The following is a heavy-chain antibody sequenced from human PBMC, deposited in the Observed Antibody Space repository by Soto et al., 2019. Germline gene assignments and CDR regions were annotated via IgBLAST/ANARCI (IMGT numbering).Heavy chain of an antibody. CDR2: IIPIFGTA. V-gene: IGHV1-69*13. CDR3: ARVIARPYYYYGMDV. J-gene: IGHJ6*02. D-gene: IGHD6-6*01. Sequence: PVKVSCKASEGTFSSYAVSWVREAPGQGLEWMGVIIPIFGTANYAQKFQGRVTITADESTSTAYMELSSLRSEDTAVYYCARVIARPYYYYGMDVWGQGTTVTVSS. CDR1: EGTFSSYA.